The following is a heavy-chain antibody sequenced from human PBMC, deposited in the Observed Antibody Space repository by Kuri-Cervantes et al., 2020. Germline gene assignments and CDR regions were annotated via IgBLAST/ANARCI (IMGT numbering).Heavy chain of an antibody. V-gene: IGHV1-2*02. CDR3: ARKAVAGLGANWFDP. D-gene: IGHD6-19*01. CDR2: INPNSGGT. CDR1: RYTFTGYY. Sequence: ASVKVSCKASRYTFTGYYMHWVRQAPGQGLEWMGWINPNSGGTNYAQKFQGRVTMTRDTSISTAYMELSRLRSDDTAVYYCARKAVAGLGANWFDPWGQGTLVTVSS. J-gene: IGHJ5*02.